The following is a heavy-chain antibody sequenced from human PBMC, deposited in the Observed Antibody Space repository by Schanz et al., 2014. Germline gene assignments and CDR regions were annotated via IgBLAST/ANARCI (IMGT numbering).Heavy chain of an antibody. Sequence: EVQLVESGGGLVKPGGSLRLSCTASGFIFRSYTMNWVRQAPGKGLEWVSSLSSSGLYTFYADLAGGRFTISRDDAKNSLFLEMNNLRTEDAAVYFCARDIKQQRVDSKDYYYGMDVWGQGTTVTVSS. J-gene: IGHJ6*02. V-gene: IGHV3-21*01. CDR3: ARDIKQQRVDSKDYYYGMDV. CDR2: LSSSGLYT. CDR1: GFIFRSYT. D-gene: IGHD6-25*01.